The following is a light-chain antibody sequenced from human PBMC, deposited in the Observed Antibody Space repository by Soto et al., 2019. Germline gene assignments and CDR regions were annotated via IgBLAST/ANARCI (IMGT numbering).Light chain of an antibody. Sequence: EIVMTQSPATLSVAPGERVTFSCRASQGVSRKLAWYQHKPGQAPRLLISGASTGATGIPARFSGSGSGTEFTLTISSLQSEDCAIYYCQQYYTWPLTFGGGTKVDIK. V-gene: IGKV3-15*01. CDR1: QGVSRK. CDR2: GAS. J-gene: IGKJ4*01. CDR3: QQYYTWPLT.